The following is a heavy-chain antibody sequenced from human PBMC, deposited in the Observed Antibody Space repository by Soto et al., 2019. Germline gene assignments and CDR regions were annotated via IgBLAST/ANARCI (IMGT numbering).Heavy chain of an antibody. J-gene: IGHJ4*02. Sequence: GGSLRLSCAASGLTFNNSAMSWVRQAPGKGPEWVSSINGTGVVTYYADSVKGRLTTSRDNSKNTLYLQMNSLRAEDTAVYYCAKGAKSSSFDYWGQGTLVTVSS. CDR1: GLTFNNSA. D-gene: IGHD6-6*01. CDR3: AKGAKSSSFDY. CDR2: INGTGVVT. V-gene: IGHV3-23*01.